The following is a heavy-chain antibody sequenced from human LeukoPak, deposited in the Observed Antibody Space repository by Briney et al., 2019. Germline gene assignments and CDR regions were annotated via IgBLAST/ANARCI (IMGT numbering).Heavy chain of an antibody. CDR1: GGSFSGYY. CDR2: INHSGST. J-gene: IGHJ4*02. D-gene: IGHD3-3*01. V-gene: IGHV4-34*01. Sequence: PSETLSLTCAVYGGSFSGYYWSWIRQPPGKGLEWIGEINHSGSTNYNPSLKSRVTISVDTSKNQFSLKLSSVTAADTAVYYCARSDNDFWSGYPYYFDYWGQGTLVTVSS. CDR3: ARSDNDFWSGYPYYFDY.